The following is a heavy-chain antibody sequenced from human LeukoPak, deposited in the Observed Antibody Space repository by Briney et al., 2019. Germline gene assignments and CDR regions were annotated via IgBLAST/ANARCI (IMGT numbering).Heavy chain of an antibody. CDR3: ANGAGSRYFDS. CDR1: GFTFSNYA. J-gene: IGHJ4*02. D-gene: IGHD3-16*01. V-gene: IGHV3-23*01. CDR2: ISSSGGST. Sequence: GGSLRLSCAASGFTFSNYAMSWVRQAPGKGLEWVSAISSSGGSTFYADSVKGLFTISRDNSKTTLYLQMNSLSAEDTAVYYCANGAGSRYFDSWGQGTLVTVSS.